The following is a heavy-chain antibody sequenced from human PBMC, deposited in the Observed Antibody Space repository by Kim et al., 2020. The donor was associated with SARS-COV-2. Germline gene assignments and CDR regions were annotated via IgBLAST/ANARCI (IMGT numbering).Heavy chain of an antibody. J-gene: IGHJ3*02. CDR3: TTYNWNYVVAFDI. CDR1: GFTFSNAW. CDR2: IKSKTDGGTT. V-gene: IGHV3-15*01. D-gene: IGHD1-7*01. Sequence: GGSLRLSCAASGFTFSNAWMSWVRQAPGKGLEWVGRIKSKTDGGTTDYAAPVKGRFTISRDDSKNTLYLQMNSLKTEDTAVYYCTTYNWNYVVAFDIWGQGTMVTVSS.